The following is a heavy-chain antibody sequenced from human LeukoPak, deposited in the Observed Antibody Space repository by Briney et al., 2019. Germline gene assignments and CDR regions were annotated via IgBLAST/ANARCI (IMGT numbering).Heavy chain of an antibody. J-gene: IGHJ4*02. D-gene: IGHD2-15*01. CDR2: IYADGDT. Sequence: SETLSLTCTVSGGSISSYWSSWIRQPAGKGLEWIGRIYADGDTNYNPSLKSRITMSLDTPENQFSLRLTSVTAADTAVYFCARAPGGCGGTCAFDSWSQRTLVTVSS. CDR1: GGSISSYW. V-gene: IGHV4-4*07. CDR3: ARAPGGCGGTCAFDS.